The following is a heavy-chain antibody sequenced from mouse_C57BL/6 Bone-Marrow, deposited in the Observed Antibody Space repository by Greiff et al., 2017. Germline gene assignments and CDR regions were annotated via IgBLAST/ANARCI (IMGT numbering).Heavy chain of an antibody. J-gene: IGHJ4*01. D-gene: IGHD2-1*01. CDR3: ARPIYYGNYRGAMDY. V-gene: IGHV1-18*01. CDR2: INPNNGGT. Sequence: EVQLQQSGPELVKPGASVKIPCKASGYTFTDYNMDWVKQSHGKSLEWIGDINPNNGGTIYNQKFTGKATLTVDKSSSTAYMELRSLTSEVTAVYYCARPIYYGNYRGAMDYWGPGTSVTVSS. CDR1: GYTFTDYN.